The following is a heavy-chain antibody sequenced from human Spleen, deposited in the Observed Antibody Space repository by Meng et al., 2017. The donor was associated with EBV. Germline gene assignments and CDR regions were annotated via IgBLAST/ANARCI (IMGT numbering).Heavy chain of an antibody. CDR3: ARGDVVVFPAAPGKFDL. CDR1: VGSFNFSHW. V-gene: IGHV4-4*02. D-gene: IGHD2-2*01. J-gene: IGHJ2*01. Sequence: GPGLVKPSGTLSLPVLGSVGSFNFSHWWSWVRQPPGKGLEWIGEVYYSGSTNYNPSLKSRVDMFLDKSKNQFSLQLDSVTAADTALYFCARGDVVVFPAAPGKFDLWGRGTLVTVSS. CDR2: VYYSGST.